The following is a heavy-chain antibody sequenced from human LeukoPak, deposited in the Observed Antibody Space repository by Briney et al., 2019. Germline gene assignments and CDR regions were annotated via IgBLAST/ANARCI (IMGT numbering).Heavy chain of an antibody. CDR3: ARGGYNGYFGLDFDY. D-gene: IGHD5-12*01. Sequence: PGGSLRLSCAASGFTFSSYGMHWVRQAPGKGLEWVAFIRYDGSNKYYADSVKGRFTISRDNAKNSLYLQMNSLRAEDTAVYYCARGGYNGYFGLDFDYWGQGTLVTVSS. CDR1: GFTFSSYG. V-gene: IGHV3-30*02. CDR2: IRYDGSNK. J-gene: IGHJ4*02.